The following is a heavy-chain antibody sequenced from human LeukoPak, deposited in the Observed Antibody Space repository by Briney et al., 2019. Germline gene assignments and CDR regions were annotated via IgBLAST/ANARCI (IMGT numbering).Heavy chain of an antibody. V-gene: IGHV3-7*01. CDR2: IKQDGSEK. D-gene: IGHD3-10*01. CDR1: GFTSSSYW. CDR3: AREAITMVRGVISDAFDI. Sequence: GGSLRLSCAASGFTSSSYWMSWVCQAPGKGLEWVANIKQDGSEKYYVDSVKGRFTISRDNAKNSLYLQMNSLRAEDTAVYYCAREAITMVRGVISDAFDIWGQGTMVTVSS. J-gene: IGHJ3*02.